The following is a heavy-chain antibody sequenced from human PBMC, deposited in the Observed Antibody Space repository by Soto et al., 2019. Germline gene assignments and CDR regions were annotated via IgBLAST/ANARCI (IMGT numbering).Heavy chain of an antibody. CDR1: GYTFTSYG. CDR2: INPYNGNT. V-gene: IGHV1-18*01. D-gene: IGHD3-10*01. J-gene: IGHJ4*02. Sequence: QVQLVQSGAEVKKPGASVKVSCKASGYTFTSYGISWVRQAPGQGLEWMGWINPYNGNTNYAQKLQGTVSRTTDTSTNTADMEMTSLRSDEAAVYYCARDWLGIDYGGQGTLVTVTS. CDR3: ARDWLGIDY.